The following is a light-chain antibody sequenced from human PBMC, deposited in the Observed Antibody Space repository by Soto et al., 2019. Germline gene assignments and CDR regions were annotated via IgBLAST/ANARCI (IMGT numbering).Light chain of an antibody. CDR1: PSVTNF. V-gene: IGKV3-11*01. CDR3: QQRNVWPPVT. Sequence: EIVLTKSPATVSLSPREKATLSSRASPSVTNFLAWYQQKPGQAPRLLMYGAFNRATGIPARFSGSGSGTDFTLTISSLEPEDSAVYYCQQRNVWPPVTFGQGTRLEI. CDR2: GAF. J-gene: IGKJ5*01.